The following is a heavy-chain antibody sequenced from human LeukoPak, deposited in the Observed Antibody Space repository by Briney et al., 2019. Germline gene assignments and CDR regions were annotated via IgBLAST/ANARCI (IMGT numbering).Heavy chain of an antibody. CDR1: GFTFSSYA. CDR3: TTAEWLYPTLDY. Sequence: GGSLRLSCAASGFTFSSYAMSWVRQAPGKGLEWVGRIKSKTDGGTTDYAAPVKGRFTISRDDSKNTLYLQMNSLKTEDTAVYYCTTAEWLYPTLDYWGQGTLVTVSS. D-gene: IGHD3-3*01. V-gene: IGHV3-15*01. CDR2: IKSKTDGGTT. J-gene: IGHJ4*02.